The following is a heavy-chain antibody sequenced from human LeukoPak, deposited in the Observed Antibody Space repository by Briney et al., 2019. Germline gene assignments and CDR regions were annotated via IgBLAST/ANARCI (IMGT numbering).Heavy chain of an antibody. V-gene: IGHV4-59*01. CDR1: GGSISSYY. J-gene: IGHJ4*02. D-gene: IGHD6-19*01. Sequence: SETLSLTCTVSGGSISSYYWSWMRQPPGKGLEWIGYIYYSGSTNYNPSLKSRVTISVDTSKNQLSLKLSSVTAADTAVYYCARARSSSGWYSPIDYWGQGTLVTVSS. CDR3: ARARSSSGWYSPIDY. CDR2: IYYSGST.